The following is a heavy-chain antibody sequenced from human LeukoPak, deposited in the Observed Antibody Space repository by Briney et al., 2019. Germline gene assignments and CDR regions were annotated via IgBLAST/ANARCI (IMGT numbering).Heavy chain of an antibody. V-gene: IGHV3-20*04. CDR1: GFTFDDYG. CDR3: ARDLRWYYFDY. D-gene: IGHD4-23*01. J-gene: IGHJ4*02. CDR2: INWNGGST. Sequence: GGSLGLSCAASGFTFDDYGMSWVRQAPGKGLEWVSGINWNGGSTGYADSVKGRFTISRDNAKNSLYLQMNSLRAEDTALYYCARDLRWYYFDYWGQGTLVTVSS.